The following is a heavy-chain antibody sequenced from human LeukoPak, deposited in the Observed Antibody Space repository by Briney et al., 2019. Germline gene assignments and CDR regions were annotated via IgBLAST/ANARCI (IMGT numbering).Heavy chain of an antibody. Sequence: SETLSLTCTVSGASISSYYWSWIRQPPGKRLEWIGYIYHTGSTNYNPSLKSRVTMSVDTSKNQFSLKLSSVTAADTAVYYCARDGRGYSYGLDYWGQGTLVTVSS. CDR2: IYHTGST. J-gene: IGHJ4*02. CDR3: ARDGRGYSYGLDY. CDR1: GASISSYY. D-gene: IGHD5-18*01. V-gene: IGHV4-59*12.